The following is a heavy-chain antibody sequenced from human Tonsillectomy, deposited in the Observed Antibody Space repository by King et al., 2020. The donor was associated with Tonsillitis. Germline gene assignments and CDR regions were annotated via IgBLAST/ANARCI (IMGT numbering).Heavy chain of an antibody. V-gene: IGHV1-18*04. CDR3: ARVSGDYEILSGFDY. J-gene: IGHJ4*02. D-gene: IGHD3-9*01. CDR2: ISTYNGNT. Sequence: QLVQSGAEVKKPGASVKVSCKASGYTFTSHGFSWVRQAPGQGLEWMGWISTYNGNTNYAQKVQGRVIMTTDTSTSTVYMELRSLSSDDSAVYYCARVSGDYEILSGFDYWGQGTLVTVSS. CDR1: GYTFTSHG.